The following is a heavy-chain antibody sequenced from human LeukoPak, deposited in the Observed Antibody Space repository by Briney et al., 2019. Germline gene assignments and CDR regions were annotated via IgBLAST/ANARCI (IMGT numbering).Heavy chain of an antibody. CDR2: IKQDGSEK. D-gene: IGHD3-22*01. V-gene: IGHV3-7*03. Sequence: GGSLRLSCAASGLTFSNYWMDWVRQAPGKRLEWVANIKQDGSEKNYVDSVKGRFIISRDNAKNSLYLQMNTLRADDTAVYYCARDDSSGYYYWYYYYGMDVWGQGTTVTVSS. CDR3: ARDDSSGYYYWYYYYGMDV. J-gene: IGHJ6*02. CDR1: GLTFSNYW.